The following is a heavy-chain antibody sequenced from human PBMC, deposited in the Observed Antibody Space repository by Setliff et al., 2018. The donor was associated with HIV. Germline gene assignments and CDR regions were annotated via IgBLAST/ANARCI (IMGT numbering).Heavy chain of an antibody. V-gene: IGHV4-38-2*02. Sequence: PSETLSLTCAVSGYSISSGYYWGWIRQPPGKGLEWIGSIYHSESTYYNPSLKSRVTISVDTSKNQFSLKLSSVTAADTAVYYCARDSSSWYLLGRGIWFDPWGQGTLVTVSS. D-gene: IGHD6-13*01. CDR2: IYHSEST. CDR1: GYSISSGYY. CDR3: ARDSSSWYLLGRGIWFDP. J-gene: IGHJ5*02.